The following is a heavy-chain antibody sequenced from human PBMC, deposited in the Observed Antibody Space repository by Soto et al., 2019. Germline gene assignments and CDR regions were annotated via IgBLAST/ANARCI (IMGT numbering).Heavy chain of an antibody. CDR2: IYNGGST. V-gene: IGHV3-53*01. D-gene: IGHD6-6*01. CDR1: GFTVSSNY. CDR3: ARVDRGSSLFYYYYGVDV. Sequence: PGGSLRISCAASGFTVSSNYMSWVRQAPGKGLEWVAVIYNGGSTYYADSVEGRFTISRNNSKNTLYLQMDSLRAEDTAVYYCARVDRGSSLFYYYYGVDVWGQGTTVTVSS. J-gene: IGHJ6*02.